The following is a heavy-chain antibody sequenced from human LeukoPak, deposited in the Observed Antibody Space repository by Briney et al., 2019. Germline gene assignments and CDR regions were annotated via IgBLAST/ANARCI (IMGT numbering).Heavy chain of an antibody. CDR1: GFSVSTFA. V-gene: IGHV3-30*04. CDR2: ISFDGRSQ. Sequence: PGGSLRLSCAASGFSVSTFALHWVRQAPGKGLEWVGIISFDGRSQYYADSVKGRFTISRDNSKNTLYLQMNSLRAEDTAVYYCANGALFHSYGYERGRAGDAFDIWGQGTMVTVSS. J-gene: IGHJ3*02. D-gene: IGHD5-18*01. CDR3: ANGALFHSYGYERGRAGDAFDI.